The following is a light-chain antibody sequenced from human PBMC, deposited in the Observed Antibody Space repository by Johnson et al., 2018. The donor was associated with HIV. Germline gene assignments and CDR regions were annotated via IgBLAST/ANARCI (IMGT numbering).Light chain of an antibody. CDR1: TYNIGNNY. Sequence: QSVLTQPPSVSAAPGQKVTISCSGSTYNIGNNYVSWYQQLPGTAPKLLIYEKNKRPSGIPDRFSASKSGTSATLGITGLQTGDEADYYCGTWDSSLSAYVFGTGTTVTVL. CDR2: EKN. J-gene: IGLJ1*01. CDR3: GTWDSSLSAYV. V-gene: IGLV1-51*02.